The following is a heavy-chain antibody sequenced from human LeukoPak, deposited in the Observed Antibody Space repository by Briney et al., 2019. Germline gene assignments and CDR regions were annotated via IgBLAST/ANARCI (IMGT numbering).Heavy chain of an antibody. D-gene: IGHD2-2*01. CDR3: ARVGIVVVPAAIPHFDY. V-gene: IGHV4-59*01. J-gene: IGHJ4*02. Sequence: PSETLSLTCTVSGSSISSYYWSWIRQPPGKGLEWIGYIYYSGSTNYNPSLKSRVTISVDTSKNQFSLKLSSVTAADTAVYYCARVGIVVVPAAIPHFDYWGQGTLVTVSS. CDR1: GSSISSYY. CDR2: IYYSGST.